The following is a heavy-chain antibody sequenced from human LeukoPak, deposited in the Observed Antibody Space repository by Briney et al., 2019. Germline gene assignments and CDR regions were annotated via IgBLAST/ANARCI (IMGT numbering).Heavy chain of an antibody. CDR1: GFTFSSYW. CDR3: AKDGRYDFWSAYGGMDHYYYMDV. V-gene: IGHV3-7*01. D-gene: IGHD3-3*01. Sequence: GGSLRLSCAASGFTFSSYWMTWVRQAPGKGLEWVANIKEDGSEKHYVDSVKGRFTISRDNANNLLYLQMNSLRAEDTAVYYCAKDGRYDFWSAYGGMDHYYYMDVWGKGTTVTVSS. J-gene: IGHJ6*03. CDR2: IKEDGSEK.